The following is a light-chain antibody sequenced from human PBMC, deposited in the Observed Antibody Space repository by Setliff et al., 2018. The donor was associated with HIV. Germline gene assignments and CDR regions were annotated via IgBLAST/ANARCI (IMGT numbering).Light chain of an antibody. J-gene: IGLJ1*01. CDR3: SSYAITNTLP. CDR1: SRDVGGYNY. V-gene: IGLV2-14*01. Sequence: QSALTQPASVSGSPGQSITTACTGTSRDVGGYNYVSWYQQHPGRAPKLIIYEVRNRPSGVSHRFSGSKSGNTASLTISGLQAEDEADYYCSSYAITNTLPFGTGTKVTVL. CDR2: EVR.